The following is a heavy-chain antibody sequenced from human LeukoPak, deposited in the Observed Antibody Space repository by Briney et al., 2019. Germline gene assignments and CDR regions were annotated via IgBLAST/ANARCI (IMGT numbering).Heavy chain of an antibody. D-gene: IGHD1-26*01. CDR3: ARSEGSSPRGFAFDI. CDR1: GGSISSNNW. Sequence: SETLSLTCAVSGGSISSNNWWSWVRQPPGKGLEWIGYIYYSGSTNYNPSLKSRVTISVDTSKNQFSLKLSSVTAADTAVYYCARSEGSSPRGFAFDIWGQGTMVTVSS. V-gene: IGHV4-4*02. CDR2: IYYSGST. J-gene: IGHJ3*02.